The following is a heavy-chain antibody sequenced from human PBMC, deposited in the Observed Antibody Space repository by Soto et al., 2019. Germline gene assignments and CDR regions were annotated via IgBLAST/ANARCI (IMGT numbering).Heavy chain of an antibody. V-gene: IGHV4-39*01. D-gene: IGHD2-2*01. Sequence: QLQLQESGPGLVKPSETLSLTCTVSGGSISSSSYYWGWIRQPPGKGLEWIGSIYYSGSTYYNPSLKSRVTISVDTSQNQFSLKLSSVTAADTAVYYCASLYCSSTSCYDFRDYWGQGTLVTVSS. J-gene: IGHJ4*02. CDR1: GGSISSSSYY. CDR3: ASLYCSSTSCYDFRDY. CDR2: IYYSGST.